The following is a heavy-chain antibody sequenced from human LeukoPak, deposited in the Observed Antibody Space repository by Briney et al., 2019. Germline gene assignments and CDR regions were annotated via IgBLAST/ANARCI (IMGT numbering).Heavy chain of an antibody. Sequence: SGGSLRLSCAASGFTFSSYGMHWVRQAPGKGLEWVAVISYDGSNKYYADSVKGRFTISRDNSKNTLYLQMNSLRAEDTAVYYCAISSGWSKGGTYFQHWGQSTLVTVPS. CDR3: AISSGWSKGGTYFQH. CDR2: ISYDGSNK. CDR1: GFTFSSYG. J-gene: IGHJ1*01. V-gene: IGHV3-30*03. D-gene: IGHD6-19*01.